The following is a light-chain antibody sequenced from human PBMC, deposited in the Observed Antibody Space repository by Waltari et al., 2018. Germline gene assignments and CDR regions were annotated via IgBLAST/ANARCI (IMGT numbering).Light chain of an antibody. Sequence: QSALTHPPSASGSPGQSVTISCTGTSSDVGSHNYVSWYQHHPAKVPKLMLYEVSSNHPPFPDRFSFSMSDNTASPSLARLRAQDEDDYYCSSYSGGNNLGLCVFGTGTKVTVL. CDR1: SSDVGSHNY. CDR3: SSYSGGNNLGLCV. J-gene: IGLJ1*01. CDR2: EVS. V-gene: IGLV2-8*01.